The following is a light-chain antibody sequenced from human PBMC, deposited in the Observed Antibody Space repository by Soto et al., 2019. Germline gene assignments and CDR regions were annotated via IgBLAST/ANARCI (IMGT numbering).Light chain of an antibody. J-gene: IGLJ1*01. CDR1: SSDVGGYNY. V-gene: IGLV2-14*03. Sequence: QSALTQPASVSGSPGQSITLSCTGTSSDVGGYNYVSWYQQHPGKAPKLMIYEVSNRPSGVSHRFSGSKSGNTASLTISGLQAEDEADYYCSSYASSSTSFGTGTKVTVL. CDR2: EVS. CDR3: SSYASSSTS.